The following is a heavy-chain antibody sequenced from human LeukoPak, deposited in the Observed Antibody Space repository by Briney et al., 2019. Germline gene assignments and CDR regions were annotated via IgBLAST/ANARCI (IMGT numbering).Heavy chain of an antibody. CDR1: GYTFTSYY. CDR2: INPSGGST. Sequence: ASVKVSCKASGYTFTSYYMHWVRQAPGQGLEWMGIINPSGGSTSYAQKFQGRVTMTRDMSTSTVYMELSSLRSEDTAVYYCAREYSSVWGKGYYCDYWGQETRVSVS. V-gene: IGHV1-46*01. CDR3: AREYSSVWGKGYYCDY. D-gene: IGHD6-19*01. J-gene: IGHJ4*02.